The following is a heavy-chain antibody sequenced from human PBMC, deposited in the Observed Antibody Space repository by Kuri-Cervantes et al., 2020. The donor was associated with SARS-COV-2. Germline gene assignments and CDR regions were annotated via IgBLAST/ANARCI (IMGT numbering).Heavy chain of an antibody. J-gene: IGHJ3*02. V-gene: IGHV1-69*06. CDR1: GGTFSSYA. D-gene: IGHD1-14*01. CDR2: IIPIFGTA. Sequence: SVKVSCKASGGTFSSYAISRVRQAPGQGLEWMGGIIPIFGTANYAQKFQGRVTITADKSTSTAYMELSSLRSEDTAVYYCARELQRGTFDIWGQGTMVTVSS. CDR3: ARELQRGTFDI.